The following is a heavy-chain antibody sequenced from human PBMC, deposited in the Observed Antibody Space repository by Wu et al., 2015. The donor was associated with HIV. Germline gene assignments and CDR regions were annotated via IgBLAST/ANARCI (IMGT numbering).Heavy chain of an antibody. CDR1: GGTFSSYA. V-gene: IGHV1-69*12. J-gene: IGHJ6*03. D-gene: IGHD3-3*01. Sequence: QVQLVQSGAEVKKPGSSVKVSCKASGGTFSSYAISWVRQAPGQGLEWMGGIIPIFGTANYAQKFQGRVTITADESTSTAYMELSSLRSEDTAVYYCARGITYFCRYYYYYYMDVWGKGTTVTVSS. CDR2: IIPIFGTA. CDR3: ARGITYFCRYYYYYYMDV.